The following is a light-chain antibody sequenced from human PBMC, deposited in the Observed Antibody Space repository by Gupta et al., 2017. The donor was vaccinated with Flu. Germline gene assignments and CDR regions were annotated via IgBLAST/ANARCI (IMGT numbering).Light chain of an antibody. Sequence: SYELTQPPSVSVSPGQTTRTTCHGDTLSNQYSYWYQQKPGQAPVLVIYKDTERPSGVPERFSCSSSGTTVTLTISGVQAEDEAAYYCQSADSTGTSVVFGGGTKLTVL. V-gene: IGLV3-25*03. J-gene: IGLJ2*01. CDR1: TLSNQY. CDR3: QSADSTGTSVV. CDR2: KDT.